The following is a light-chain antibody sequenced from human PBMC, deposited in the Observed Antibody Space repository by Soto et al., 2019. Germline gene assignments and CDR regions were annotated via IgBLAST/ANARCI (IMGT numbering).Light chain of an antibody. CDR2: EAS. CDR1: QSIGDW. V-gene: IGKV1-5*01. CDR3: QQYNSYSPAT. Sequence: DIQMTQSPSTLSASVGDRVTITCRASQSIGDWLAWYQQKPGKAPKLLIYEASSLQSGVPSRFSGSASGTACTLTISSLQPDDFATYYCQQYNSYSPATFGQGTKVEIQ. J-gene: IGKJ2*01.